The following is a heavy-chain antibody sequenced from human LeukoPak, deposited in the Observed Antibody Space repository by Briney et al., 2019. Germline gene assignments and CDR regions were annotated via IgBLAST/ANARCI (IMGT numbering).Heavy chain of an antibody. Sequence: HPGGSLRLSCAASGFSFSSYGMHWVRQAPGKGLEWVAVIWYDGSNKYYADSVKGRFTISRDNSKNTLYLQMNSLRAEDTAVYYCARDRSPRASIETFDYWGQGTLVTVSS. CDR3: ARDRSPRASIETFDY. CDR1: GFSFSSYG. D-gene: IGHD6-6*01. V-gene: IGHV3-33*01. CDR2: IWYDGSNK. J-gene: IGHJ4*02.